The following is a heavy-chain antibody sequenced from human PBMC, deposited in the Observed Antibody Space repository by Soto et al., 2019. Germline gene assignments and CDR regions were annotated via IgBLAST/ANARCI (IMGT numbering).Heavy chain of an antibody. V-gene: IGHV3-23*01. CDR2: ISGSGGST. J-gene: IGHJ6*04. Sequence: GGSLRLSCAASGFTFSSYAVSWVRQAPGKGLEWVSAISGSGGSTYYADSVKGRFTISRDNSKNTLYLQMNSLRAEDTAVYYCAKRVSFYYYYYYGMDVWGKGTTVTVS. D-gene: IGHD6-6*01. CDR3: AKRVSFYYYYYYGMDV. CDR1: GFTFSSYA.